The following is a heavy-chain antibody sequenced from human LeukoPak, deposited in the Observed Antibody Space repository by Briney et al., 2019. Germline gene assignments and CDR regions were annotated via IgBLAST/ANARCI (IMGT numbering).Heavy chain of an antibody. Sequence: GGSLRLSCAASGFTFSNYWMTWVRQAPGKGLEWVAHINQDGSKEHYMDSVKARFTISRDNATNSLSLQMNSLRAEDTAVYYCVRDGGVSGYDLLDYWGQGTLVTVSS. V-gene: IGHV3-7*01. CDR3: VRDGGVSGYDLLDY. CDR2: INQDGSKE. CDR1: GFTFSNYW. J-gene: IGHJ4*02. D-gene: IGHD5-12*01.